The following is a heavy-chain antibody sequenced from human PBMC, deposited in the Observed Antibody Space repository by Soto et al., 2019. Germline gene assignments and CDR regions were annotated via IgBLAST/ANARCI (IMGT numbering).Heavy chain of an antibody. CDR2: IYHSGST. V-gene: IGHV4-38-2*02. D-gene: IGHD6-19*01. CDR1: NSPINIRYY. Sequence: SETLALTCIFSNSPINIRYYEGCIRQTPGKGLEWVASIYHSGSTHYNPSLKSRATISVDTSNNQFSLRLSSVTAADTAIYYCARNNSGRNFDYWGQGTQVTVSS. CDR3: ARNNSGRNFDY. J-gene: IGHJ4*02.